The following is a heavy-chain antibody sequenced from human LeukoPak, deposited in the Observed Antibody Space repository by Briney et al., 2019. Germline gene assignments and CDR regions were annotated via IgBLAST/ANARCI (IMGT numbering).Heavy chain of an antibody. CDR1: GYTFTSYD. CDR3: ARGGRYGSGSYYYYYYYMDV. Sequence: GASVKVSFKASGYTFTSYDINWVRQATGQGLEWMGWMNPNSGNTGYAQKFQGRVTMTRNTSISTAYMELSSLRSEDTAVYYCARGGRYGSGSYYYYYYYMDVWGKGTTVSVSS. CDR2: MNPNSGNT. V-gene: IGHV1-8*01. J-gene: IGHJ6*03. D-gene: IGHD3-10*01.